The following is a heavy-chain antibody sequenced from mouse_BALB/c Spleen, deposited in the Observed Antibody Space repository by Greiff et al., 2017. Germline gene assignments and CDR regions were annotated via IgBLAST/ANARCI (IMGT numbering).Heavy chain of an antibody. J-gene: IGHJ2*01. CDR2: IDPANGNT. V-gene: IGHV14-3*02. CDR3: ARYYYRYGEGNYCDY. CDR1: GFNIKDTY. Sequence: VQLQQSGAELVKPGASVKLSCTASGFNIKDTYMHWVKQRPEQGLEWIGRIDPANGNTKYDPKFQGKATITADTSSNTAYLQLSSLTSENTAVYYCARYYYRYGEGNYCDYWGQGTTLTVSS. D-gene: IGHD2-14*01.